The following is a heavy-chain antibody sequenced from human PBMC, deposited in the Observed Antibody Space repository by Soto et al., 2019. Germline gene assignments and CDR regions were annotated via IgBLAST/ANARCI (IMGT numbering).Heavy chain of an antibody. Sequence: QVQLVQSGAEVKKPGASVKVSCKASGYTFTSYGISWVRQASGQGLEWMGWISAYNGNTNYAQKLQGRVTMTTDTSTSTAYMELRSLRSDDTAVYYCARDKRGYCSGGSCYVGMDVWGQGTTVIVSS. CDR2: ISAYNGNT. CDR3: ARDKRGYCSGGSCYVGMDV. CDR1: GYTFTSYG. J-gene: IGHJ6*02. D-gene: IGHD2-15*01. V-gene: IGHV1-18*01.